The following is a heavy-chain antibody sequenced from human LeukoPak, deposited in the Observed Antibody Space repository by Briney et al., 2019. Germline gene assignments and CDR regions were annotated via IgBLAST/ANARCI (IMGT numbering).Heavy chain of an antibody. Sequence: GGSLRLSCAASGFTFNTCWMTWVRQAPGKGLEWVANIKQDGSVRHYVDSVMGRFTVSRDNAKNSVYLQMNSLRAEDTAQYYCARDRSYYETSAWHDAFDVWGQGTMVTVSS. J-gene: IGHJ3*01. CDR3: ARDRSYYETSAWHDAFDV. CDR2: IKQDGSVR. D-gene: IGHD3-22*01. CDR1: GFTFNTCW. V-gene: IGHV3-7*01.